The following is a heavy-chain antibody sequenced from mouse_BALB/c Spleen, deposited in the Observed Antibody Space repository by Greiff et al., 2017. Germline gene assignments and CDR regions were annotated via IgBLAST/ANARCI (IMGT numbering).Heavy chain of an antibody. D-gene: IGHD1-1*02. Sequence: VMLVESGAELVRPGSSVKISCKASGYAFSSYWMNWVKQRPGQGLEWIGQIYPGDGDTNYNGKFKGKATLTADKSSSTAYMQLSSLTSEDSAVYFCARYGGTDYYAMDYWGQGTSVTVSS. J-gene: IGHJ4*01. CDR3: ARYGGTDYYAMDY. CDR1: GYAFSSYW. CDR2: IYPGDGDT. V-gene: IGHV1-80*01.